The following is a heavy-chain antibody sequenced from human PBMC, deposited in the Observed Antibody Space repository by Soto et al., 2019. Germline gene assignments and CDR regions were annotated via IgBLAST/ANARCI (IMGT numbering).Heavy chain of an antibody. D-gene: IGHD2-2*01. V-gene: IGHV4-30-2*01. J-gene: IGHJ5*02. CDR3: ATSNWFDP. CDR2: IYHSGST. Sequence: SETLSLTCAVSGGSISSGGYSWSWIRQPPGKGLEWIGYIYHSGSTYYNPSLKSRVTISVDRSKNQFSLKLSSVTAADTAVYYCATSNWFDPWGQGALVTVSS. CDR1: GGSISSGGYS.